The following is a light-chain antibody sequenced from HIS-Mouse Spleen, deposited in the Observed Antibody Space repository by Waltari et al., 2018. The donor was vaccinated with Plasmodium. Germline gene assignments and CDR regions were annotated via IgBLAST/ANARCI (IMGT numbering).Light chain of an antibody. CDR1: VLAKKY. V-gene: IGLV3-27*01. J-gene: IGLJ3*02. CDR2: KDR. Sequence: SYELTQPSSVSVSPGQTARITCSGDVLAKKYARWFQQKPGQAPVLVIYKDRERPSWVPERFSGSSSGTTVTLTSSGAQVEDEADYYCYSAADNNLVFGGGTKLTVL. CDR3: YSAADNNLV.